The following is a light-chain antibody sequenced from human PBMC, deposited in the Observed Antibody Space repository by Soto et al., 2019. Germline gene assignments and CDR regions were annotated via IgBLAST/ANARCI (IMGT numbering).Light chain of an antibody. CDR2: EVS. CDR3: SSYAGSIRYV. V-gene: IGLV2-8*01. Sequence: QSVLTQPPSASGSPGQSVTISCTGTSSDVGGYNYVSWYQQHPGKAPKLMIYEVSKRPSGVPDRFSGSKSGNTASLTVSGLQAEDEADYYCSSYAGSIRYVFGTGTKVTVL. J-gene: IGLJ1*01. CDR1: SSDVGGYNY.